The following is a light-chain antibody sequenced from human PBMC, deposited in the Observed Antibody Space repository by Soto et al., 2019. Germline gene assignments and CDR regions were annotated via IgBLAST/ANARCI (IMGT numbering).Light chain of an antibody. V-gene: IGKV3-20*01. CDR3: GSDEWT. CDR1: QSIRSPF. Sequence: EIVLTQSPATLSLSPGERATLSCRASQSIRSPFLAWSQQKPGQAPRLVIHGASGRATGIPGRFRGSGSGTALTLTISRLEPEDFAVYYCGSDEWTFGQGTKVE. J-gene: IGKJ1*01. CDR2: GAS.